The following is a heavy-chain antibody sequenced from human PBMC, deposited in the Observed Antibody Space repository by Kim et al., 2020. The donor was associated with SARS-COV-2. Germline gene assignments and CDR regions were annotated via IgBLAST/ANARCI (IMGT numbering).Heavy chain of an antibody. D-gene: IGHD2-8*01. Sequence: GGSLRLSCAVSAFTFSSYAMSWVRQAPGKGLEWVSGISGSGGSTYYADSVKGRFTISRDNSKNTLYLQMNSLRAEDTAIYYCAKASTIVLMVYARYWGQGTLVTVSS. J-gene: IGHJ4*02. CDR3: AKASTIVLMVYARY. V-gene: IGHV3-23*01. CDR1: AFTFSSYA. CDR2: ISGSGGST.